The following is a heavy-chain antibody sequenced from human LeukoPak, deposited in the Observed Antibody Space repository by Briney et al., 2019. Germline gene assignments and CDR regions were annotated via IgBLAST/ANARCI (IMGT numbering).Heavy chain of an antibody. J-gene: IGHJ5*02. CDR3: AKDLKLYSKSYRNWFDP. Sequence: GGSLRLSCAASGCTFSNYAMSWVRQAPGKGLECVSVISYTGDRTYYADSVKGRFTISRDNAKNTLYLQMNSLGAEDTAVYYCAKDLKLYSKSYRNWFDPWGQGTLVTVSS. CDR1: GCTFSNYA. V-gene: IGHV3-23*01. D-gene: IGHD3-16*02. CDR2: ISYTGDRT.